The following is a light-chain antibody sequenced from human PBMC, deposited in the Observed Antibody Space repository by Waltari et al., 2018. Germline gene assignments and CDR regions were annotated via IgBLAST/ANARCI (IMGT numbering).Light chain of an antibody. CDR2: GG. CDR1: ASDGGTYKS. V-gene: IGLV2-23*01. CDR3: CSYAGSGPWV. Sequence: QSALTQPASVSGSPGQSVTISCTATASDGGTYKSVSWYQQHPGKAPKLILSGGSSRFSGSKSGNTASLTISGLQAEDEAHYYCCSYAGSGPWVFGGGTKLTVL. J-gene: IGLJ3*02.